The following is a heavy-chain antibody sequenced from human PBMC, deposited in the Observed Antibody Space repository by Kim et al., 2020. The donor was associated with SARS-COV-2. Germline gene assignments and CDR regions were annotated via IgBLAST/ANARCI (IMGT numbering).Heavy chain of an antibody. CDR3: AGGAGTFYDIDV. D-gene: IGHD3-16*01. CDR1: VGSISSYY. Sequence: SETLSLTCTVSVGSISSYYWNWIRQPPGKGLDYIGYIYYSGSTNYNTSLKSRVTRSLDTSKNQFSLRLSSMTAADTAVYYFAGGAGTFYDIDVWGKVTTV. V-gene: IGHV4-59*01. J-gene: IGHJ6*03. CDR2: IYYSGST.